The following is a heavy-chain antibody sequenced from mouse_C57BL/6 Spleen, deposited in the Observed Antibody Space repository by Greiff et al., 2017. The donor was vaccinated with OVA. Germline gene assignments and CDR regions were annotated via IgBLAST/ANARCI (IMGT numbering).Heavy chain of an antibody. CDR2: IDPSDSYT. V-gene: IGHV1-50*01. CDR1: GYTFTSYW. Sequence: QVQLQQPGAELVKPGASVKLSCKASGYTFTSYWMQWVKQRPGQGLEWIGEIDPSDSYTNYNQKFKGKATLTVDTSSSTAYMQLSSLTSEDSAVYYCASHYDGYYWFAYWGQGTLVTVSA. J-gene: IGHJ3*01. D-gene: IGHD2-3*01. CDR3: ASHYDGYYWFAY.